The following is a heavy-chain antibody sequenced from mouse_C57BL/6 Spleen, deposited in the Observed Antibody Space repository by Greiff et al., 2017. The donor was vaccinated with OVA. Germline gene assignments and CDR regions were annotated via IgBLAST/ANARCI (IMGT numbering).Heavy chain of an antibody. D-gene: IGHD1-1*01. CDR2: IYPGDGDT. Sequence: VQLQQSGAELVKPGASVKISCKASGYAFSSYWMNWVKQRPGKGLEWIGQIYPGDGDTNYNGKFKGKATLTADKSSSTAYMQLSSLTSEDSAVYFCARGPHYYGSSDWYFDVWGTGTTVTVSS. CDR1: GYAFSSYW. J-gene: IGHJ1*03. V-gene: IGHV1-80*01. CDR3: ARGPHYYGSSDWYFDV.